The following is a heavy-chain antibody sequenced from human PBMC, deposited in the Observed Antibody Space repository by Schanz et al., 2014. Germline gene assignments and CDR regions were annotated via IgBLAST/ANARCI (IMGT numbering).Heavy chain of an antibody. CDR3: ARGWGYDALTGYVF. D-gene: IGHD3-9*01. CDR1: GYKFTNYG. CDR2: ISAYNGNT. Sequence: QVQLVQSGAEVKKTGASVKVSCKASGYKFTNYGINWVRQAPGQGLEWMGWISAYNGNTYYAQKFQGRVTLTTDTSTSTGYMELRSLRSDDTAVYYCARGWGYDALTGYVFWGQGTLVTVSS. J-gene: IGHJ4*02. V-gene: IGHV1-18*01.